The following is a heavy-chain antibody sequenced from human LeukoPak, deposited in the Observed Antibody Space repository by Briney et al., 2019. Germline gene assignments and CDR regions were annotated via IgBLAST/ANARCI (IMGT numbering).Heavy chain of an antibody. D-gene: IGHD3-3*01. CDR2: MSVSSGLI. Sequence: GGSLRLSCAASGFTLSFYSMNWVRQAPGKGLEWVSSMSVSSGLIYYADSVKGRFTVSRDNAKNSLYLQMNSLRAEDMALYYCAKTKYYDFWSGYFDYWGQGTLVTVSS. J-gene: IGHJ4*02. CDR3: AKTKYYDFWSGYFDY. V-gene: IGHV3-21*04. CDR1: GFTLSFYS.